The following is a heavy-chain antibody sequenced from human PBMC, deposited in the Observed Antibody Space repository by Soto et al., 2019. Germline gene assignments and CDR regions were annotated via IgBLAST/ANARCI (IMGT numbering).Heavy chain of an antibody. CDR3: ARAGGTTVTGLWHFDS. J-gene: IGHJ4*02. D-gene: IGHD4-17*01. CDR1: GFTFNTYS. CDR2: IWYDGTKK. V-gene: IGHV3-33*01. Sequence: QVQLAESGGGVVQPGRSLRLSCEASGFTFNTYSMHWVRQPPGKGLEWLAAIWYDGTKKYYADSVKGRFIISRDNSKQTLYLEMNSLRAEDTAVYYCARAGGTTVTGLWHFDSLGQGTLVTFSS.